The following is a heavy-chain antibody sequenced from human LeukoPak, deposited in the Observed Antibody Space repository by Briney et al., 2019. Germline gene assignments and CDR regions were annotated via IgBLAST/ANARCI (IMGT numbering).Heavy chain of an antibody. CDR2: IYYSGST. Sequence: SETLSLTCTVSGGSISSSSYYWGWIRQPPGKGLEWIGSIYYSGSTYYNPSLKSRVTISVDTSKNQFSLKLSSVTAADTAIYYCAKAVRGYQWYFDLWGRGTLVTVSS. V-gene: IGHV4-39*01. D-gene: IGHD5-12*01. CDR1: GGSISSSSYY. CDR3: AKAVRGYQWYFDL. J-gene: IGHJ2*01.